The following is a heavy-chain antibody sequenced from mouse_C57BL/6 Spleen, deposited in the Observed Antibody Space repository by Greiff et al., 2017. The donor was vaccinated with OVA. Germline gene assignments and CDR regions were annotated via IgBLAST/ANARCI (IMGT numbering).Heavy chain of an antibody. CDR3: ARSSVLRGYFDV. D-gene: IGHD3-1*01. CDR2: IYPGDGDT. CDR1: GYAFSSSW. J-gene: IGHJ1*03. V-gene: IGHV1-82*01. Sequence: VQLQQSGPELVKPGASVKISCKASGYAFSSSWMNWVQQRPGTGLEWIGRIYPGDGDTNSNGKFKGKATLTADKSSSTAYMQLSSLTSEDSAVYFCARSSVLRGYFDVWGTGTTVTVSS.